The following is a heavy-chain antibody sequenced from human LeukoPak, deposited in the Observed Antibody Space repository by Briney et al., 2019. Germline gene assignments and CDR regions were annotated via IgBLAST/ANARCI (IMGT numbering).Heavy chain of an antibody. D-gene: IGHD6-13*01. CDR1: GFTVSSYW. Sequence: GGSLRLSCLASGFTVSSYWMNWVRQAPGMGLVWVSRMNSDGSSIYYAYFVKGRFTISRDNAKNTLYLQMNSLRAEDTAVYYCARGVQGSSWIVNWGQGTLVTVSS. J-gene: IGHJ4*02. CDR2: MNSDGSSI. CDR3: ARGVQGSSWIVN. V-gene: IGHV3-74*01.